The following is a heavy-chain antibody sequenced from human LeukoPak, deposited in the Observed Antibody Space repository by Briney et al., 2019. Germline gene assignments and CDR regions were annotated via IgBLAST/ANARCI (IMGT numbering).Heavy chain of an antibody. Sequence: SSETLSLTCTVSGGSISSYYWSWIRQPPGKGLEWIGYIYTTGSTDYNPSLKSRVTISVDTSKNQLSLNLSSVIAADTAVYYSARRGTIFGPESLWGRGTLVTVSS. V-gene: IGHV4-4*09. CDR2: IYTTGST. CDR3: ARRGTIFGPESL. D-gene: IGHD3-3*01. CDR1: GGSISSYY. J-gene: IGHJ2*01.